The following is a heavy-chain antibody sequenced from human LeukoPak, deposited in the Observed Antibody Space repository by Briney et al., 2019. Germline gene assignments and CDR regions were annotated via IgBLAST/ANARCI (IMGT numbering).Heavy chain of an antibody. CDR2: ISNAGSDT. J-gene: IGHJ6*02. CDR1: GFTFSNFA. D-gene: IGHD3-10*01. V-gene: IGHV3-23*01. CDR3: AKVPYSDYGSGRPPFMDV. Sequence: GGSLRLSCAASGFTFSNFAMSCVRQAPGKGLEWLSTISNAGSDTYYADSVKDRFTISRDNSENTIYLQMNHLRAEDTAIHYCAKVPYSDYGSGRPPFMDVWGQGTTVAVSS.